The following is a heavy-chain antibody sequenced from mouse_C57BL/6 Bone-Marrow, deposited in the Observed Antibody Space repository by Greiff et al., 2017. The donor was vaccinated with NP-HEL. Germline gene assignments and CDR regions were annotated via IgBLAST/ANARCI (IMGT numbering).Heavy chain of an antibody. CDR1: GYTFTDYN. V-gene: IGHV1-22*01. J-gene: IGHJ4*01. D-gene: IGHD1-1*01. CDR2: INPNNGGT. CDR3: ARSYYGSSYVLYYYAMDY. Sequence: EVQLQQSGPELVKPGASVKMSCKASGYTFTDYNMHWVKQSHGKSLEWIGYINPNNGGTSYNQKFKGKATLPVHKTSSTAYRGLRSLTSEDSAVYYCARSYYGSSYVLYYYAMDYWGQGTSVTVSS.